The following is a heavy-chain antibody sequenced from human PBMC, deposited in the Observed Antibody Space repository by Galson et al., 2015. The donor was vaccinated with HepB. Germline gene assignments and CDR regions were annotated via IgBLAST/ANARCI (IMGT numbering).Heavy chain of an antibody. CDR1: GFTFSSYW. CDR2: FSSDGSSI. J-gene: IGHJ4*02. Sequence: SLRLSCAASGFTFSSYWMHWVRQAPGKGPVWVSRFSSDGSSISYADSVKGRFTTSRDNAKNTLYLHMNSLRAEDTAVYYCAKLIHFPGIGVDSWGQGTLVTVSS. V-gene: IGHV3-74*01. D-gene: IGHD2-8*01. CDR3: AKLIHFPGIGVDS.